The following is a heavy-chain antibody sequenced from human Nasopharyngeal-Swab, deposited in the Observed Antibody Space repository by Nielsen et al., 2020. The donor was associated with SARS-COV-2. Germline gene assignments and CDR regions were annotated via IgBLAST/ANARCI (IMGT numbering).Heavy chain of an antibody. V-gene: IGHV3-33*01. CDR3: ARESTPHCSSTSCLHDY. Sequence: GESLKISCAASGFTFSSYGMHWVRQAPGKGLEWVAVIWYDGNNKYYADSVKGRFTISRDNSKNTLYLQMNSLRAEDTAVYYCARESTPHCSSTSCLHDYWGQGTLVTVSS. CDR1: GFTFSSYG. J-gene: IGHJ4*02. CDR2: IWYDGNNK. D-gene: IGHD2-2*01.